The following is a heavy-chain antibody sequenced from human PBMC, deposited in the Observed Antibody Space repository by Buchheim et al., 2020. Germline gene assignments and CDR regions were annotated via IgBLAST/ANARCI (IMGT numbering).Heavy chain of an antibody. CDR1: GFTFSSYE. V-gene: IGHV3-48*03. J-gene: IGHJ6*02. Sequence: EVQLVESGGGLVQPGGSLRLSCAASGFTFSSYEMNWVRQAPGKGLEWVSYISSSGSTIYYADSVKGRFTISRDNAKNSLYLQMNSLRAEDTAVYYCARALAVAGTPYYYYGMDVWGQGTT. CDR2: ISSSGSTI. CDR3: ARALAVAGTPYYYYGMDV. D-gene: IGHD6-19*01.